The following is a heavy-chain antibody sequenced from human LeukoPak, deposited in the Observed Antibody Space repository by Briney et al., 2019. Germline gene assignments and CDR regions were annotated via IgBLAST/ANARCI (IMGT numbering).Heavy chain of an antibody. CDR3: ALAVQGYCSGGSCYDY. J-gene: IGHJ4*02. D-gene: IGHD2-15*01. V-gene: IGHV1-69*13. CDR1: GGTFSSYA. Sequence: GASVKVSCKASGGTFSSYAISWVRQAPGQGLEWMGGIIPILGTANYAQKFQGRVTITADESTSTAYMELSSPRSEDTAVYYCALAVQGYCSGGSCYDYWGQGTLVTVSS. CDR2: IIPILGTA.